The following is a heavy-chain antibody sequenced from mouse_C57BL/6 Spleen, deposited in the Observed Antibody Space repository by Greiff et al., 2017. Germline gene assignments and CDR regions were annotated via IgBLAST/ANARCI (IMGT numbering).Heavy chain of an antibody. V-gene: IGHV1-82*01. CDR1: GYAFSSSW. Sequence: QVQLKESGPELVKPGASVKISCKASGYAFSSSWMNWVKQRPGKGLEWIGRIYPGDGDTNYNGKFKGKATLTADKSSSTAYMQLSSLTSEDSAVYFCASYGTFDYWGQGTTLTVSS. J-gene: IGHJ2*01. CDR2: IYPGDGDT. D-gene: IGHD1-1*01. CDR3: ASYGTFDY.